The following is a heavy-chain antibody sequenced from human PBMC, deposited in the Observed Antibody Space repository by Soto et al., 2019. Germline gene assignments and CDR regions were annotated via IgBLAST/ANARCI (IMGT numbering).Heavy chain of an antibody. CDR2: ISAYNGNT. V-gene: IGHV1-18*04. J-gene: IGHJ6*02. CDR3: ARDNAAAGIRVYYYYYGMDV. Sequence: EASVKVSCKASGYTFTSYGISWVRQAPGQGLEWMGWISAYNGNTNYAQKLQGRVTMTTDTSTSTAYMELRSLRSDDTAVYYCARDNAAAGIRVYYYYYGMDVWGQGTTVTVSS. CDR1: GYTFTSYG. D-gene: IGHD6-13*01.